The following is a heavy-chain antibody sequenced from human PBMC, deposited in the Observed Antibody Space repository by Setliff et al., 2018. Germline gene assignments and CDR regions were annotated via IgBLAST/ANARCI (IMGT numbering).Heavy chain of an antibody. D-gene: IGHD3-3*01. Sequence: ASVKVSCKASGYTFTCYYMHWVRQAPGQGLEWMGIINPSGGSTSYAQKFQGRVTMTRDTSTSTVYMELSSLRSEDTAVYYCAGTYYNFWSALDYYYYGMDVWGQGTTVTVSS. V-gene: IGHV1-46*01. CDR1: GYTFTCYY. CDR3: AGTYYNFWSALDYYYYGMDV. CDR2: INPSGGST. J-gene: IGHJ6*02.